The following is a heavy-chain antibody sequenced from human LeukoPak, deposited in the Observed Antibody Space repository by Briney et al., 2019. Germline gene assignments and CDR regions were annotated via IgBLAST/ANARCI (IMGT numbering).Heavy chain of an antibody. J-gene: IGHJ3*02. CDR3: ASRTYCGGDCLYAFDI. Sequence: ASVKVSCKAPGYTFTSYYMHWVRQAPGQGLEWMGIIDPSGGSTSYAQKFQGRVTMTRDTSTSTVYMELSSLRSEDTAVYYCASRTYCGGDCLYAFDIWGQGTMVTVSS. D-gene: IGHD2-21*02. CDR2: IDPSGGST. V-gene: IGHV1-46*01. CDR1: GYTFTSYY.